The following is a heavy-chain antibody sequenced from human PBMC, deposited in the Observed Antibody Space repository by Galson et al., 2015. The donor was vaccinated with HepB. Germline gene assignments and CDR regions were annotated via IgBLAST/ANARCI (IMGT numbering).Heavy chain of an antibody. CDR2: IKSKTDGGTT. Sequence: SLRLSCAASGFTFSNAWMSWVRQAPGKGLEWVGRIKSKTDGGTTDYAAPVKGRFTISRDDSKNTLYLQMNSLKTEDTAVYYCTTDTHCSSTSCLDYWGQGTLVTVSS. J-gene: IGHJ4*02. D-gene: IGHD2-2*01. CDR3: TTDTHCSSTSCLDY. V-gene: IGHV3-15*01. CDR1: GFTFSNAW.